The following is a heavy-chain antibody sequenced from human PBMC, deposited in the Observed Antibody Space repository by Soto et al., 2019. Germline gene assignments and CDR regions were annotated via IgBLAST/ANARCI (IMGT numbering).Heavy chain of an antibody. V-gene: IGHV3-9*01. CDR3: AKSPTTVVAAGWFDP. Sequence: EVQLVESGGGLVQPGRSLRLSCAASGFTFDDYAMHWVRQAPGKGLEWVSGISWNSGSIGYADSVKGRFTISRDNAKNSLYLQMNSLRAEDTALYYCAKSPTTVVAAGWFDPWGQGTLVTVSS. J-gene: IGHJ5*02. CDR2: ISWNSGSI. D-gene: IGHD2-15*01. CDR1: GFTFDDYA.